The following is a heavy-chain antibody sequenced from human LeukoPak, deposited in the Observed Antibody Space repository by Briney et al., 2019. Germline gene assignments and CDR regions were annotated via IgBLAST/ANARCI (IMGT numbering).Heavy chain of an antibody. CDR2: INHSGST. D-gene: IGHD3-22*01. CDR1: GDSINSLDL. V-gene: IGHV4-4*02. J-gene: IGHJ4*02. CDR3: VTYYFDSSGPRKNY. Sequence: SGTLSLTCTVSGDSINSLDLWNWVRQPPGKGLEWIGEINHSGSTNYNPSLKSRVTISVDTSKKQFSLKLSSVTAADTAVYYCVTYYFDSSGPRKNYWGQGTLVTVS.